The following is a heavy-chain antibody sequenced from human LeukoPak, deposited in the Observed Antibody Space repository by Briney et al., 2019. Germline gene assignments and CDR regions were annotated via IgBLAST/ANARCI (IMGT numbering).Heavy chain of an antibody. V-gene: IGHV3-49*04. CDR3: TRRTVTTDAFDI. CDR2: IRSKAYGGTR. CDR1: GFTFGDYA. J-gene: IGHJ3*02. D-gene: IGHD4-17*01. Sequence: GGSLRLSCTASGFTFGDYAMSWVRQAPGKGLEWVGFIRSKAYGGTREYAASVKGRFTISRDDSKSIAYLQLNSLKTEDTAVYYCTRRTVTTDAFDIWGQGTTVTVSS.